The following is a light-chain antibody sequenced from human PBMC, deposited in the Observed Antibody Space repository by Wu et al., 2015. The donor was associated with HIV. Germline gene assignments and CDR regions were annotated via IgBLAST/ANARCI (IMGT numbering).Light chain of an antibody. V-gene: IGKV3-11*01. CDR3: QQRANWPPYT. Sequence: EIVLTQSPATLSLSPGERATLSCRASQSITTYLGWYQHKPGQAPRLLISDASNRATGIPVRFSGSGSGTDFTLTIINIEPEDSAVYYCQQRANWPPYTFGQGTKVE. CDR2: DAS. J-gene: IGKJ2*01. CDR1: QSITTY.